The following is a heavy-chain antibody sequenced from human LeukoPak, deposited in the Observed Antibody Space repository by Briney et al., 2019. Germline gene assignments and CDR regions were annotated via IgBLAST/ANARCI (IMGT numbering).Heavy chain of an antibody. J-gene: IGHJ5*02. Sequence: ASVKVSCTVSGYTLTELSMHWVRQAPGKGLEWMGGFDPEDGETIYAQKFQGRVTMTEDTSTDTAYMELSSLRSEDTAVYYCATGWRWLQSKDLWGQGTLVTVSS. CDR3: ATGWRWLQSKDL. V-gene: IGHV1-24*01. D-gene: IGHD5-24*01. CDR2: FDPEDGET. CDR1: GYTLTELS.